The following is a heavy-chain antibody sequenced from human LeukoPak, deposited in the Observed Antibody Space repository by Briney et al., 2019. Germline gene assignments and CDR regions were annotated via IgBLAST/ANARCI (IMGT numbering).Heavy chain of an antibody. J-gene: IGHJ5*02. D-gene: IGHD3-10*01. CDR2: IIPILGIA. CDR1: GYTFSNYG. Sequence: ASVKVSFKASGYTFSNYGISWVRQAPGQGLEWMGRIIPILGIANYAQKFQGRVTITADKSTSTAYMELSSLRSEDTAVYYCARDGLAITMVRNWFDPWGQGTLVTVSS. V-gene: IGHV1-69*04. CDR3: ARDGLAITMVRNWFDP.